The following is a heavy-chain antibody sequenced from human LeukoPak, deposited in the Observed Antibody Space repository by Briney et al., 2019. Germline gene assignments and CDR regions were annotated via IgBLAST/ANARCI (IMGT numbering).Heavy chain of an antibody. J-gene: IGHJ1*01. D-gene: IGHD3-22*01. V-gene: IGHV3-64D*09. CDR2: ISSNGAST. CDR1: EFSFSRYA. Sequence: GGSLRLSCSASEFSFSRYAMHWVRQGPGKGLEHVSTISSNGASTYYADSAKGRFTISRDNSKNTLYLQLSSLSAEDTAVYYCVKGGYYDSSGFPEYCQDWGQGTLVSASS. CDR3: VKGGYYDSSGFPEYCQD.